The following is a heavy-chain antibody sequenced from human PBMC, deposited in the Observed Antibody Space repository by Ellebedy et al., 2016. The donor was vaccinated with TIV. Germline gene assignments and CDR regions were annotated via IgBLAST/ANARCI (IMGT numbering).Heavy chain of an antibody. D-gene: IGHD2-21*01. J-gene: IGHJ3*02. CDR3: TRFTSDIVMGYVFDI. CDR2: IKSETDGETT. V-gene: IGHV3-15*01. Sequence: GESLKTSCSASGFTFNQAWMTLVRQAPGKGLEWVGRIKSETDGETTDYAAPVKGRFIISRDDSKTTLYLQMNSLKTEDTAAYYCTRFTSDIVMGYVFDIWGQGTMVAVSS. CDR1: GFTFNQAW.